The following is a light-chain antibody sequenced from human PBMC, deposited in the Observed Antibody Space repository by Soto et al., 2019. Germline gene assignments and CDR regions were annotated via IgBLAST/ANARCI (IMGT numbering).Light chain of an antibody. CDR3: QSYDSTLDARYV. CDR2: GDS. Sequence: QSVLTQPPSVSGAPGQRVTISCTGSGSNIGAGYDVHWYQHRPGTAPKLLVFGDSHRPSGVPDRFSGSKSGTSASLAITGPQAEDEGDYYCQSYDSTLDARYVFGTGTKVTVL. J-gene: IGLJ1*01. CDR1: GSNIGAGYD. V-gene: IGLV1-40*01.